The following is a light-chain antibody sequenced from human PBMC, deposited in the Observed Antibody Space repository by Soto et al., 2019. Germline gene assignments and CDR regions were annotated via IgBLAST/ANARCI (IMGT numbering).Light chain of an antibody. Sequence: QSALTQPASVSGSPGQSITISCTGTSSDVGGYNYVSWYQQHPGKAPKLMIYEVSNRPSGVSDRFSGSKSGNTASLTISGLQAEDEADYYCSSFTRSSTWVFGGRTKLTVL. CDR2: EVS. V-gene: IGLV2-14*01. J-gene: IGLJ3*02. CDR1: SSDVGGYNY. CDR3: SSFTRSSTWV.